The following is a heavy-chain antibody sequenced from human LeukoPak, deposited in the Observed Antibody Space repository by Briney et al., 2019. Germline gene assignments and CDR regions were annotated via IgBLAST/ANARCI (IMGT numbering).Heavy chain of an antibody. CDR1: GFTFSSYA. Sequence: PGGSLRLSCAASGFTFSSYAMSWVRQAPGKGLEWVSTISGSGDSTYSTDSVKGRFTISRDNSKNTLYLQMNGLRAEDTAVYYCAKESGYSIDWYDYWGQGTLVTVSS. V-gene: IGHV3-23*01. D-gene: IGHD6-19*01. CDR3: AKESGYSIDWYDY. CDR2: ISGSGDST. J-gene: IGHJ4*02.